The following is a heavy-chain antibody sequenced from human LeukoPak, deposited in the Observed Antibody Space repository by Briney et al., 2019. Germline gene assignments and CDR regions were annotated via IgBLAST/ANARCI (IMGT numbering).Heavy chain of an antibody. CDR1: GFTFSSYG. CDR3: AKGRGYYYYYMDV. CDR2: IRYDGSNK. J-gene: IGHJ6*03. Sequence: GGSLRLSCAASGFTFSSYGMHWVRQAPGKGLEWVAFIRYDGSNKYYADSVKGRFTISRDNSKNTLYLQMNSLGAEDTAVYYCAKGRGYYYYYMDVWGKGTTVTVSS. V-gene: IGHV3-30*02.